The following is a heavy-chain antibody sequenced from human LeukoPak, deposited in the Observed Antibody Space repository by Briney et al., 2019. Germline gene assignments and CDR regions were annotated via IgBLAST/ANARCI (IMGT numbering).Heavy chain of an antibody. CDR2: ISWNSGSI. D-gene: IGHD1-26*01. Sequence: GRSLRLSCAASGFTFDDYAMHWVRQAPGKGLEWVSGISWNSGSIGYADSVKGRFTISRDNAKNSLYLQMNSLRAEDTALYYCAKGDSGSYSLDYWGQGTLVTVSS. J-gene: IGHJ4*02. CDR3: AKGDSGSYSLDY. V-gene: IGHV3-9*01. CDR1: GFTFDDYA.